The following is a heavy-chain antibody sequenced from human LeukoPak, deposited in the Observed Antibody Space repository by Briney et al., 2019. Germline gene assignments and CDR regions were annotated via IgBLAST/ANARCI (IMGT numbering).Heavy chain of an antibody. J-gene: IGHJ4*02. Sequence: SETLSLTCSVSGGSISSSNYYWGWLRQPQGKGLEWIVNIFYSGSTYYNPSLKSRVTISVDTSKNQFSLKLSSVTAADTAVYYCARDNSGYYRSLKGTDYWGQGTLVTVSS. CDR3: ARDNSGYYRSLKGTDY. V-gene: IGHV4-39*07. D-gene: IGHD3-22*01. CDR2: IFYSGST. CDR1: GGSISSSNYY.